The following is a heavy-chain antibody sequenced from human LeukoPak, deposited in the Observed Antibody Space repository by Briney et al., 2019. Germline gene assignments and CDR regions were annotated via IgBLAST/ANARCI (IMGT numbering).Heavy chain of an antibody. CDR1: GACFIGYY. CDR3: ARVPHRKGTAYDY. Sequence: SQTPSLACAVDGACFIGYYWSGVRQTPRKRLGRIVEINHSGSTNYNRSPKSRVTISVDTSKDQFSLKLSSVTAADTAVYYCARVPHRKGTAYDYWGQGTLVTVSS. V-gene: IGHV4-34*01. D-gene: IGHD1-1*01. J-gene: IGHJ4*02. CDR2: INHSGST.